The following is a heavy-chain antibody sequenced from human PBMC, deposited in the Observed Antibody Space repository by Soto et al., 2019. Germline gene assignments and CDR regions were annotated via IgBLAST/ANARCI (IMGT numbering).Heavy chain of an antibody. V-gene: IGHV3-30*18. D-gene: IGHD3-3*01. CDR1: GFTFSSYW. J-gene: IGHJ6*02. Sequence: GGSLRLSCAASGFTFSSYWMHWVRQAPGKGLEWVAVISYDGSNKYYADSVKGRFTISRDNSKNTLYLQMNSLRAEDTAVYYCAKDMGLRFLEWLLFLYYYGMDVWGQGTTVTVSS. CDR2: ISYDGSNK. CDR3: AKDMGLRFLEWLLFLYYYGMDV.